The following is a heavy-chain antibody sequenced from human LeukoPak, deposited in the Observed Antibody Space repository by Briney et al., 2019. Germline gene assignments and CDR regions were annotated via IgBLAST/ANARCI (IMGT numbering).Heavy chain of an antibody. CDR3: ARVETGVGGGWVPFDY. V-gene: IGHV3-66*02. CDR2: IYSDGST. CDR1: GLTVTSY. J-gene: IGHJ4*02. D-gene: IGHD1-26*01. Sequence: GGSLRLSCGASGLTVTSYITWVRQAPGKGLEWVSVIYSDGSTYYADSVRGRFTISRDNSKNTVYLQMNSLRAEDTAVYYCARVETGVGGGWVPFDYWGQGTLVTVSS.